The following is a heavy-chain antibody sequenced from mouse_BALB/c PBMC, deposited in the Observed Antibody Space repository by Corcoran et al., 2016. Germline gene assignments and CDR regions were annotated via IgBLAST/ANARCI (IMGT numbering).Heavy chain of an antibody. CDR2: INPNNGGT. Sequence: EVLLQQSGPELVKPGASVKIPCKASGYKFTDYKMDWVKQSHGKGLEGIGDINPNNGGTIYNQKFKGKATLTVDKSSSTAYMELRSLTSEDTAVYYCARQRDCYSFDSWGQGTTLTVS. CDR1: GYKFTDYK. CDR3: ARQRDCYSFDS. D-gene: IGHD6-1*01. V-gene: IGHV1-18*01. J-gene: IGHJ2*01.